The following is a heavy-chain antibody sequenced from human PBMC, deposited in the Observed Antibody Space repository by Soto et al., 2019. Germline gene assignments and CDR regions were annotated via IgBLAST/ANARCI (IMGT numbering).Heavy chain of an antibody. CDR1: GLSLTTNGLS. D-gene: IGHD3-3*01. Sequence: QITLKESGPTLVKPTQTLTLTCAFSGLSLTTNGLSVGWVRQPPGKALEWLALIYWDDDKRYSPSLKSRLTITRDTSKTQVVLTMTNVDPVDTATYSCAHSSTDLTHAMDVWGQGTTVSVSS. V-gene: IGHV2-5*02. CDR3: AHSSTDLTHAMDV. J-gene: IGHJ6*02. CDR2: IYWDDDK.